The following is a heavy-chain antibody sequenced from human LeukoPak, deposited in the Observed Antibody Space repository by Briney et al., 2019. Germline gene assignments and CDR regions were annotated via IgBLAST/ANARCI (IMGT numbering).Heavy chain of an antibody. Sequence: EASVKVSCKASGYTFTSYYMHWVRQAPGQGLEWMGIINPSGGSTSYAQKFQGRVTMTRDTSTSTVYMELSSLRSEDTAVYYCARGIVVVPDKENFDYWGQGTLVTVSS. D-gene: IGHD2-2*01. CDR1: GYTFTSYY. CDR2: INPSGGST. CDR3: ARGIVVVPDKENFDY. V-gene: IGHV1-46*01. J-gene: IGHJ4*02.